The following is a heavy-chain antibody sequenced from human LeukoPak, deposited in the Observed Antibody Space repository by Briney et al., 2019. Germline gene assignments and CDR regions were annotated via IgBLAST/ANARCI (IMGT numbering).Heavy chain of an antibody. J-gene: IGHJ4*02. CDR1: GGSISSYY. V-gene: IGHV4-4*07. CDR3: ARGTYGDLGVPIYYFDY. CDR2: IYTSGST. D-gene: IGHD4-17*01. Sequence: PSETLSLTCTVSGGSISSYYRSWVRQPAGKGLEWIGRIYTSGSTNYNPSLKSRVTMSVDTSKNQFSLKLSSVTAADTAVYYCARGTYGDLGVPIYYFDYCGQGTLVTVSS.